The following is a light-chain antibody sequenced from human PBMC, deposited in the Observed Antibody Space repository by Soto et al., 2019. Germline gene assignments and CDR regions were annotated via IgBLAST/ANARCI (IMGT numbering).Light chain of an antibody. V-gene: IGKV1-33*01. J-gene: IGKJ1*01. Sequence: DIQMTQSLSSLSASVGDRFTITCQASQDISNYLNWYQQKPGKAPKLLIYDASNLETGVPSRFSGSGSGTDFTFTISSLQPEDIATYYCQQLNSYSRAFGQGTKVDI. CDR3: QQLNSYSRA. CDR2: DAS. CDR1: QDISNY.